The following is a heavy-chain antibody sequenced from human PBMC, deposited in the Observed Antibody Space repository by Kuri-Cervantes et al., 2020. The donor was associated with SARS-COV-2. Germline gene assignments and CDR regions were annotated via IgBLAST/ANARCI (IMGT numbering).Heavy chain of an antibody. V-gene: IGHV4-4*07. J-gene: IGHJ6*02. D-gene: IGHD6-19*01. CDR1: GGSISDDY. CDR3: ARDSVVAAGRMDV. CDR2: LHVSETT. Sequence: SETLSLTCTVSGGSISDDYWSWIRQPAGKGRGWIARLHVSETTYYNPSLKSRVTMSIHTSKNQFSLKLTSVTAADTAVYYCARDSVVAAGRMDVRDQGTTVTVAS.